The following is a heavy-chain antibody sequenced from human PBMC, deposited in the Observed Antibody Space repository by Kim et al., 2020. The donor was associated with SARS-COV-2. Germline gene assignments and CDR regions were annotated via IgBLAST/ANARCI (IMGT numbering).Heavy chain of an antibody. CDR1: GGSINYFY. V-gene: IGHV4-59*08. D-gene: IGHD3-3*01. CDR3: ARHSDYDIWNGYYRDDYYFDY. Sequence: SETLSLTCSFSGGSINYFYWSWIRQPPGRGLEWIGYIHYSGSTNYNPSLKSRVTISVDTSRNQFSRSRSSVTAADTALYYCARHSDYDIWNGYYRDDYYFDYWGQGTLVTLSS. J-gene: IGHJ4*02. CDR2: IHYSGST.